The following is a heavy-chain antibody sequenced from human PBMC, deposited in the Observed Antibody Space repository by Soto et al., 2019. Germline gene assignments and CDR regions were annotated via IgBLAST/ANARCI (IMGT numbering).Heavy chain of an antibody. CDR3: ARHSQFYCSGGSCSGSMDV. J-gene: IGHJ6*02. CDR2: INPSGGGT. Sequence: QVQLVQSGAKVKKPGASVKVSCEASGYSFISHHMLWVRQAPGQGLEWMGIINPSGGGTRYAQKFQDRVTMTRDTSTSSIYMQLTGLRSEDTAVYYCARHSQFYCSGGSCSGSMDVWGQGTTVTVSS. V-gene: IGHV1-46*01. D-gene: IGHD2-15*01. CDR1: GYSFISHH.